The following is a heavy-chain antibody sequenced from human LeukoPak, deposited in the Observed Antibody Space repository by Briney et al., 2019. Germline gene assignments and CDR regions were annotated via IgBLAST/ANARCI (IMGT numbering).Heavy chain of an antibody. CDR2: ISSSGSTI. Sequence: GGSLRLSCAASGFTFSSYEMNWVRQAAGKGLEWVSYISSSGSTIYYADSVKGRFTISRDNAKNSLYLQMNSLRAEDTAVYYCAREYCSSTSCYPMDYWGQGTLVTVSS. J-gene: IGHJ4*02. CDR1: GFTFSSYE. CDR3: AREYCSSTSCYPMDY. D-gene: IGHD2-2*01. V-gene: IGHV3-48*03.